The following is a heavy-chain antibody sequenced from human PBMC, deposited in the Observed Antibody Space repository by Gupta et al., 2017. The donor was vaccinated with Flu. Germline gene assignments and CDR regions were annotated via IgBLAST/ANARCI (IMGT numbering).Heavy chain of an antibody. J-gene: IGHJ4*02. D-gene: IGHD5-12*01. Sequence: QVQLVESGGGVVQPGRSLRLSCAASGFTFSSYGMPWVRQAPGRGLEWVAVIWHDGSNKYYADSVMGRFTISRDNSKNTLYLQMNSLRAEDTAVYYCARDTSGYLPHYFDYWGQGTLVTVSS. CDR3: ARDTSGYLPHYFDY. V-gene: IGHV3-33*01. CDR2: IWHDGSNK. CDR1: GFTFSSYG.